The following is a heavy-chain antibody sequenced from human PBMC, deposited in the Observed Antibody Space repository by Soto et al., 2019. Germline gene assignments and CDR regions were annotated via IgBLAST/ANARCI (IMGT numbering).Heavy chain of an antibody. CDR3: APWGGAGSDY. CDR1: GLTFSSYY. V-gene: IGHV3-7*01. J-gene: IGHJ4*02. CDR2: VNEDGSEG. Sequence: EVQLVESGGGLVQPGGSLRLSCEASGLTFSSYYMSWVRQAQGKGLEWVANVNEDGSEGYYVDSVKGRFTVSRDNAKNSRYLQMNRLRAEDTAVYYCAPWGGAGSDYWGQGPLVTVSS. D-gene: IGHD1-26*01.